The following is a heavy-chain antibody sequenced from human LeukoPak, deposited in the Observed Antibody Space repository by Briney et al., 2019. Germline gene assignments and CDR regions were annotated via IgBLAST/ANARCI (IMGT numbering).Heavy chain of an antibody. CDR1: GYTFTGYY. CDR2: INPNSGGT. V-gene: IGHV1-2*02. Sequence: ASVKVSCKASGYTFTGYYMHWVRQAPGQGLEWMGWINPNSGGTNYAQKFQGRVTMTRDTSISTAYMELSRLRSDDTAVYYCAQAMALYYYYMDVWGKGTTVTVSS. CDR3: AQAMALYYYYMDV. D-gene: IGHD5-18*01. J-gene: IGHJ6*03.